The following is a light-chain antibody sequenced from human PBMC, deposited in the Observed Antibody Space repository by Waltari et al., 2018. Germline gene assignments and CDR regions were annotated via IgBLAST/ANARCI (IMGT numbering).Light chain of an antibody. J-gene: IGLJ1*01. V-gene: IGLV2-23*01. CDR2: EDT. CDR3: CSFAGSTTSYV. Sequence: QSALTQPASVSGSPGQSITFSCTATSSDVGSYHVLSWYQQYPGKAPKLMIYEDTKRPSGVSTRFSGSKSGNTASLTISGLQAEDEADYYCCSFAGSTTSYVFGTGTKVTVL. CDR1: SSDVGSYHV.